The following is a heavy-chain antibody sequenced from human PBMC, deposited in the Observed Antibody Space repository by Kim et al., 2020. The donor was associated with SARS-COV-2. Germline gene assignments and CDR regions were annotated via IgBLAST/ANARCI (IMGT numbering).Heavy chain of an antibody. CDR2: IYWDDDK. CDR3: AHLDGYSSGWYDYYYYGMDV. V-gene: IGHV2-5*02. CDR1: GFSLSTSGVG. Sequence: SGPTLVKPTQTLTLTCTFSGFSLSTSGVGVGWIRQPPGKALEWLALIYWDDDKRYSPSLKSRLTITKDTSKNQVVLTMTNMDPVDTATYYCAHLDGYSSGWYDYYYYGMDVWGQGTTVTVSS. J-gene: IGHJ6*02. D-gene: IGHD6-19*01.